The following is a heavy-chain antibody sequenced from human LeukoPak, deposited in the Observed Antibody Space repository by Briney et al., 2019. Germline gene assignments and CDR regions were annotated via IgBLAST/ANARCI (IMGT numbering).Heavy chain of an antibody. D-gene: IGHD5-12*01. CDR3: ARDRGYGDF. CDR2: IHNSGNT. CDR1: GFTVSSNY. Sequence: GGSLRLSCAASGFTVSSNYMSWVRHAPGKGLEWVSIIHNSGNTYYADSVKGRFIISRDNPKNTLYLQMNSLRAEDTAVYYCARDRGYGDFWGQGTLVIVSS. V-gene: IGHV3-66*01. J-gene: IGHJ4*02.